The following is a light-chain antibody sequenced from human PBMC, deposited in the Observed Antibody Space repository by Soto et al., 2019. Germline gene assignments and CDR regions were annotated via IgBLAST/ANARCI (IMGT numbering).Light chain of an antibody. CDR3: SAYTSSSTLV. CDR2: DVS. V-gene: IGLV2-18*02. CDR1: SSDVGSYNR. Sequence: QSVLTQPPSVSGSPGQSVTISCTGTSSDVGSYNRVSWYQQPPGTAPKLMIYDVSNRPSGVPDRCSGSKSGNTASLTISGLQAEDEADYYCSAYTSSSTLVFGGGTELTVL. J-gene: IGLJ2*01.